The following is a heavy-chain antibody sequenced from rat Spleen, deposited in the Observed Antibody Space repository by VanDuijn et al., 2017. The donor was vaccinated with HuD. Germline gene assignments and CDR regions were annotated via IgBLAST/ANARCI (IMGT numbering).Heavy chain of an antibody. CDR3: ASFPQLGAYWYFDF. D-gene: IGHD5-1*01. CDR2: ISPSGGST. CDR1: GFTFSSYD. J-gene: IGHJ1*01. Sequence: EVQLVESGGGLVQPGRSMKLSCVVSGFTFSSYDMAWVRQAPTKGLEWVASISPSGGSTYYRDSMKGRFTVSRDNAKSTLYLQMDSLRSEDTATYYCASFPQLGAYWYFDFWGPGTMVTVSS. V-gene: IGHV5-25*01.